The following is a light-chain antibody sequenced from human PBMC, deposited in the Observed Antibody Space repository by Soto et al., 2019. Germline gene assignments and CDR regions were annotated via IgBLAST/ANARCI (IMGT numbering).Light chain of an antibody. CDR1: SSDVGGYNY. Sequence: QSALTQPASVSGSPGQSITISCTGTSSDVGGYNYVSWYQQHPGQAPKLMIYEVSSRPSGVSNRFSGSKSGNTASLTISGLQAEDEADYYCSSYTSSSTYVVGTGTKVTVL. CDR2: EVS. CDR3: SSYTSSSTYV. V-gene: IGLV2-14*01. J-gene: IGLJ1*01.